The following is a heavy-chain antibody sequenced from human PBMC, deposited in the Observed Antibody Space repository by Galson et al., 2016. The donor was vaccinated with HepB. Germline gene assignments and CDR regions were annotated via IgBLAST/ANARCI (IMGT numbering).Heavy chain of an antibody. CDR2: ISKNGRAI. Sequence: SLRLSCAASGFTFSFYSIHWVRQAPGKGLEWVAVISKNGRAISYADSVRGRFTISRDNSKNTVYQQMNSLRTDDTSLYYCAKEHGTGWPNLDYWGQGALVTVSS. J-gene: IGHJ4*02. CDR3: AKEHGTGWPNLDY. V-gene: IGHV3-30*18. CDR1: GFTFSFYS. D-gene: IGHD6-19*01.